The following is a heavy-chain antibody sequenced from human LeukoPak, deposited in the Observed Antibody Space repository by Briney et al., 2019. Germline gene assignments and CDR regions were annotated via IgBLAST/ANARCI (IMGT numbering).Heavy chain of an antibody. Sequence: GGSLRLSCAASGFTFSSYEMNWVRQAPGKGLEWVSYISSSGSTIYYADSVKGRFTISRDNAKNSLYLQMNSLRAEDTAVYYCARDPGNYYDSSGHVYWGQGTLVTVSS. CDR3: ARDPGNYYDSSGHVY. CDR2: ISSSGSTI. V-gene: IGHV3-48*03. CDR1: GFTFSSYE. D-gene: IGHD3-22*01. J-gene: IGHJ4*02.